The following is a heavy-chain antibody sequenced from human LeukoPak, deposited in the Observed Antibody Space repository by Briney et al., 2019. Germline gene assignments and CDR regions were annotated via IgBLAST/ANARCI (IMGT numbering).Heavy chain of an antibody. D-gene: IGHD6-19*01. Sequence: GGSLRLSCAASGFTLSSYGMHWVRQAPGKGLEWVAVIWYDGSNKYYADSVKGRFTISRDNSKNTLYLQMNSLRAEDTAVYYCARDQIAVAADYYYYGMDVWGQGTTVTVSS. CDR2: IWYDGSNK. J-gene: IGHJ6*02. CDR1: GFTLSSYG. V-gene: IGHV3-33*01. CDR3: ARDQIAVAADYYYYGMDV.